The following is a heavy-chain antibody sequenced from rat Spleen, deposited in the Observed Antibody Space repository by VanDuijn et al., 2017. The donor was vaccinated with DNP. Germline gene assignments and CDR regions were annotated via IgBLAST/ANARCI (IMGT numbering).Heavy chain of an antibody. CDR1: GFTFSAYY. J-gene: IGHJ2*01. CDR2: IGSAAYAP. V-gene: IGHV5-22*01. D-gene: IGHD1-3*01. CDR3: ARHEGGSPYYFDY. Sequence: EVQLVESGGGLVRPGRSLKLSCAASGFTFSAYYMAWVRQAPAKGLEWVAYIGSAAYAPYYGDSVKGRFTISRDNAKSSLYLQMNSLKSEDTATYYCARHEGGSPYYFDYWGQGVMVTVSS.